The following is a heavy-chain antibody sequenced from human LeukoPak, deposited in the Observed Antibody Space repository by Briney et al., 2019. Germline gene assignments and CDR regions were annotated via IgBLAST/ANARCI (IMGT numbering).Heavy chain of an antibody. CDR3: ARDLGYCTNGVCHTRFDY. V-gene: IGHV4-4*02. CDR1: GVSITYSNW. D-gene: IGHD2-8*01. J-gene: IGHJ4*02. Sequence: SGTLSLTCAVSGVSITYSNWWSWVRQPPGKGLEWIGEIHDDGGFHCNPLLKGRVAMSMDRSQNQFSLRLSSVTAADTAVYYCARDLGYCTNGVCHTRFDYWGQGTLVAVSS. CDR2: IHDDGGF.